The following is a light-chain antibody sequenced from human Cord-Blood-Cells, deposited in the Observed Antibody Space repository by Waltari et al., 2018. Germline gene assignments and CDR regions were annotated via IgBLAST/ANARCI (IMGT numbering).Light chain of an antibody. CDR2: GAS. CDR1: QSVSSN. J-gene: IGKJ1*01. V-gene: IGKV3-15*01. Sequence: EIVMTQSPAPLSVSPVERANLSCRASQSVSSNLAWYQQKPGQAPRLLIYGASTRATGIPARFSGSGSGTEFTLTISSLQSEDFAVYYCQQYNNWPETFGQGTKVEIK. CDR3: QQYNNWPET.